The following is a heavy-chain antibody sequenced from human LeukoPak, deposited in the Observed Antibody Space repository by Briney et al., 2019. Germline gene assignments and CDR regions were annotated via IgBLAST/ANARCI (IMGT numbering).Heavy chain of an antibody. CDR3: ATVGYSYVSDY. Sequence: GGSLRLSCAASGFTFSNAWMSWVRQAPGKGLEWVGRIKSKTEGGKTDYAAPVKRRFTISRDDSKNTLYVEMNSLKTEDTAVYYCATVGYSYVSDYWGQGTLVTVSS. J-gene: IGHJ4*02. V-gene: IGHV3-15*01. CDR2: IKSKTEGGKT. CDR1: GFTFSNAW. D-gene: IGHD5-18*01.